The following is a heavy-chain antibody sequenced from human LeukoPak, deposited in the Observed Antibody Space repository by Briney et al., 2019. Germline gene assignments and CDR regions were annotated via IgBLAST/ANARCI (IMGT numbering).Heavy chain of an antibody. D-gene: IGHD3-16*01. Sequence: TSSETLSLTCTVSGGSISSGSYYWSWIRQPAGKGLEWIGRIYTSGSTNYNPSLKSRVTISVDTSKNQFSLKLSSVTAADTGVYYCARDYELITEGIYYYYYMDVWGKGTTVTISS. J-gene: IGHJ6*03. CDR2: IYTSGST. CDR1: GGSISSGSYY. V-gene: IGHV4-61*02. CDR3: ARDYELITEGIYYYYYMDV.